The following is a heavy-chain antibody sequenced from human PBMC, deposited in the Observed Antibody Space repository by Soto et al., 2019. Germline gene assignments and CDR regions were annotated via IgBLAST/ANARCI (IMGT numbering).Heavy chain of an antibody. CDR3: ARGGGYYDSSGYYPDY. D-gene: IGHD3-22*01. CDR2: IYHSGST. V-gene: IGHV4-30-2*01. CDR1: GGSISSGGYS. J-gene: IGHJ4*02. Sequence: SETLSLTYAVSGGSISSGGYSWSWIRQPPGKGLEWIGYIYHSGSTYYNPSLKSRVTISVDRSKNQFSLKLSSVTAADTAVYYCARGGGYYDSSGYYPDYWGQGTLVTVSS.